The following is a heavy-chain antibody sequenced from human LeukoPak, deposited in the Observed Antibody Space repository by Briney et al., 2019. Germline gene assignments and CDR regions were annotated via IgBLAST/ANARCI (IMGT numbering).Heavy chain of an antibody. J-gene: IGHJ6*03. Sequence: GGSLRLSCAASGFTFSSYEMNWVRHAPGKGLEWVSYISSSGTTIYYGDSVKGRFTISRDNAKNSLYLHMNSLRAEDTAVYYCARDPPSSYGGYDYMDVWGKGTTVTVSS. CDR3: ARDPPSSYGGYDYMDV. CDR1: GFTFSSYE. CDR2: ISSSGTTI. D-gene: IGHD4/OR15-4a*01. V-gene: IGHV3-48*03.